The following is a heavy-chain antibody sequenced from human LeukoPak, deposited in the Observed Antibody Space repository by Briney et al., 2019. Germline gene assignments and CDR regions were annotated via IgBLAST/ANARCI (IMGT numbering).Heavy chain of an antibody. D-gene: IGHD2-2*01. Sequence: PSETLSLTCTVSGGSISSSSYYWGWIRQPPGKGLEWIGSIYYSGSTYYNPSLKSRVTVSVDTSKNQFSLKLSSVIAADTAVYYCARVVPAAIDYYGMDVWGQGTTVTASS. CDR3: ARVVPAAIDYYGMDV. CDR1: GGSISSSSYY. J-gene: IGHJ6*02. CDR2: IYYSGST. V-gene: IGHV4-39*07.